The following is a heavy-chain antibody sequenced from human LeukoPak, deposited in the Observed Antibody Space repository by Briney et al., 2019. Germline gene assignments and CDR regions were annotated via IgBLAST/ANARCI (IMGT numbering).Heavy chain of an antibody. CDR1: GLTVSYNY. Sequence: GGSLRLSCAASGLTVSYNYMSWVRQAPGKGLEWVSLIYSGGSTRHADSVKGRFTISRDNSKNTLYLQMNSLRVEDTAVYYCARGPTVTAPGHWGQGTMVTVSS. CDR2: IYSGGST. J-gene: IGHJ1*01. V-gene: IGHV3-53*01. CDR3: ARGPTVTAPGH.